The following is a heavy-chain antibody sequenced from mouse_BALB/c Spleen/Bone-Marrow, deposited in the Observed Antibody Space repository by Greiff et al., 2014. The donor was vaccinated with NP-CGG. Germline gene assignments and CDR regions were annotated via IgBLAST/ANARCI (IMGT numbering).Heavy chain of an antibody. CDR3: ARITTATGAMDY. CDR1: GFSLTSYG. Sequence: QVQLQQSGPGLVAPSQSLSITCTVSGFSLTSYGVHWVRQPPGKGLEWLGVIWAGGSTNHNSALMYRLSISKDNSKSQVFLKMNSLQTDDTAMYYCARITTATGAMDYWGQGTSVTVSS. CDR2: IWAGGST. J-gene: IGHJ4*01. D-gene: IGHD1-2*01. V-gene: IGHV2-9*02.